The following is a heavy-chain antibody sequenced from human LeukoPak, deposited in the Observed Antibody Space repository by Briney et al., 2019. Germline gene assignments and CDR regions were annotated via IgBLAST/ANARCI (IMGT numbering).Heavy chain of an antibody. CDR3: ARCITMVRGVTIRGENWFDP. V-gene: IGHV1-69*05. J-gene: IGHJ5*02. CDR2: IIPIFGTA. Sequence: SVKVSCKASGGTFSSYAISWVRQAPGQGLEWMGGIIPIFGTANYAQKLQGRVTMTTDTSTSTAYMELRSLRSDDTAVYYCARCITMVRGVTIRGENWFDPWGQGTLVTVSS. D-gene: IGHD3-10*01. CDR1: GGTFSSYA.